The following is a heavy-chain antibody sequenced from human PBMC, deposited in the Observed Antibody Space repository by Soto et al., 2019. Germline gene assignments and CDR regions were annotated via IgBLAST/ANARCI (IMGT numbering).Heavy chain of an antibody. V-gene: IGHV3-30-3*01. J-gene: IGHJ4*02. CDR3: AREAGDSSGYFDY. Sequence: QVQLVESGGGVVQPGRSLRLSCAASGFTFSSYAMHWVRQAPGKGLEWVAVISYDGSNKYYADSVKGRFTISRDNSKNPLYLEMNSLRAEETAVYYCAREAGDSSGYFDYWGQGTLVTVSS. CDR2: ISYDGSNK. D-gene: IGHD6-25*01. CDR1: GFTFSSYA.